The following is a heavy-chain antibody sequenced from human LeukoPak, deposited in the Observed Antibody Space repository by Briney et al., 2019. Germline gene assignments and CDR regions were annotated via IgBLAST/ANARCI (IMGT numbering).Heavy chain of an antibody. CDR3: ARESMVDGGFDY. CDR1: GGSISSGGYY. D-gene: IGHD3-10*01. V-gene: IGHV4-31*03. CDR2: IYYSGST. J-gene: IGHJ4*02. Sequence: SETLSLTCTVSGGSISSGGYYWSWIRPHPGKGLEWIGYIYYSGSTYYNPSLKSRVTISVDTSKNQFSLKLSSVTAADTAAYYCARESMVDGGFDYWGQGTLVTVSS.